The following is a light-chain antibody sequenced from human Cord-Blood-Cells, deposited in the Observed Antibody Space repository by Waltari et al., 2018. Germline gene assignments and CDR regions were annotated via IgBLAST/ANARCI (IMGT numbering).Light chain of an antibody. J-gene: IGKJ5*01. V-gene: IGKV1-39*01. CDR2: AAS. CDR1: QSLSSY. CDR3: QQSYSTPFT. Sequence: DIEMTQPPSYLSASVGDRVXLTCRASQSLSSYLNWYQQKPGKAPKLLIYAASSLQSGVPSRFSGSGSGTDFTLTISSLQPEDFATYYCQQSYSTPFTFGQGTRLEIK.